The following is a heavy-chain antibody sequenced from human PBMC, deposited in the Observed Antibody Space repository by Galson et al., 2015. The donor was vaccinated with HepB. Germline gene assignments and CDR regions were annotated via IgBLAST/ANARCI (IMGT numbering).Heavy chain of an antibody. CDR3: AAHYQYSSSWLGGFDY. J-gene: IGHJ4*02. CDR1: GFTFSSYG. Sequence: SLRLSCAASGFTFSSYGMHWVRQAPGKGLEWVAVIWYDGSNKYYADSVKGRFTISRDNSKNTLYLQMNSLRAEDTAVYYCAAHYQYSSSWLGGFDYWGQGTLVTVSS. V-gene: IGHV3-33*01. CDR2: IWYDGSNK. D-gene: IGHD6-13*01.